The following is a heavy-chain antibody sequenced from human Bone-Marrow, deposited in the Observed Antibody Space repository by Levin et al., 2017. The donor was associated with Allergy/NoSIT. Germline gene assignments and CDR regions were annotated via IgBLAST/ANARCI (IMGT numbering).Heavy chain of an antibody. Sequence: GESLKISCAASGFTFSMYAMSWVRQAPGKGLEWVSSISGSGSNAYQPDSVKGRFTISRDNSQNTLHLQMNSLRAEDTAVYYCAKADGNSYEEFDDWGQGTLVTVSS. CDR1: GFTFSMYA. CDR2: ISGSGSNA. D-gene: IGHD3-16*01. V-gene: IGHV3-23*01. CDR3: AKADGNSYEEFDD. J-gene: IGHJ4*02.